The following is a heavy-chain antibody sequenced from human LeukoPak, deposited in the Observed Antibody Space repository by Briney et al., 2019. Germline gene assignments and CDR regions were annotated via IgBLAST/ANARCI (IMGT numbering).Heavy chain of an antibody. V-gene: IGHV1-46*01. J-gene: IGHJ3*02. CDR1: GYTFTSYY. CDR2: INPSGGST. CDR3: ASSIHYDFWSGNAFDI. D-gene: IGHD3-3*01. Sequence: ASVKVSCKASGYTFTSYYMHWVRQAPGQGLEWMGIINPSGGSTSYAQKFQGRVTMTRDASTSTVYMELSSLRSEDTAVYYCASSIHYDFWSGNAFDIWGQGTMVTVSS.